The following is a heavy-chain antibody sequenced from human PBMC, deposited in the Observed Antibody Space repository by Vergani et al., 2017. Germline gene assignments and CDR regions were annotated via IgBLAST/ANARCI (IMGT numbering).Heavy chain of an antibody. D-gene: IGHD3-3*01. CDR2: IIPILGTA. CDR1: GGTFSSYA. J-gene: IGHJ4*02. CDR3: AIDISIRYYDFWSGYLDY. Sequence: QVQLVQSGAEVKKPGSSVKVSCKASGGTFSSYAISWVRQAPGQGLEWMGRIIPILGTANYAQKFQGRVKITADETTSTAYMELSSLRSEDTAVYYCAIDISIRYYDFWSGYLDYWGQGTLVTVSS. V-gene: IGHV1-69*11.